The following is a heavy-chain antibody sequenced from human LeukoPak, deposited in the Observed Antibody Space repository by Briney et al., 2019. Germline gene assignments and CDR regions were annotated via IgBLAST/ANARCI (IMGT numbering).Heavy chain of an antibody. CDR3: AKDSMGDFDY. CDR2: MSSSDDGR. CDR1: GFSFSSYA. Sequence: GGSLRLSCATSGFSFSSYAMSWVRQAPGKGLEWVSAMSSSDDGRYYAASVRGRFTISRDTSRSTLYLQMNSLRAEDAAVYYCAKDSMGDFDYWGQGTLVTVSS. D-gene: IGHD3-16*01. V-gene: IGHV3-23*01. J-gene: IGHJ4*02.